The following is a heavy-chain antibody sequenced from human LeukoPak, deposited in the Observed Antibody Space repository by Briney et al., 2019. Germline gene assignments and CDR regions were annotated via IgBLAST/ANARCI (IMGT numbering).Heavy chain of an antibody. D-gene: IGHD6-19*01. V-gene: IGHV3-33*08. J-gene: IGHJ4*02. CDR2: IWYDGSNK. CDR3: ARDTDSGWTFDY. Sequence: GGSLRLSCAASGFTFSSYAMSWVRQAPGKGLEWVAVIWYDGSNKYYADSVKGRFTISRDNSKNTLYLQMNSLRAEDTAVYYCARDTDSGWTFDYWGQGTLVTVSS. CDR1: GFTFSSYA.